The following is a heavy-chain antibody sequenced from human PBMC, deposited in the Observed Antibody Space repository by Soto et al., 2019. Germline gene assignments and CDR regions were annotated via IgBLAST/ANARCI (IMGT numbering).Heavy chain of an antibody. CDR2: IKQDGSEK. CDR1: GFTVSSYW. J-gene: IGHJ5*02. D-gene: IGHD3-3*01. CDR3: ARFIPNGITIFGVVLRKTGWFDP. V-gene: IGHV3-7*01. Sequence: SLRLSCAASGFTVSSYWMSWVRHAPGKGLEWVANIKQDGSEKYYVDSVKGRFTISRDNTKNSLYLQMNSLRAEDTAVYYCARFIPNGITIFGVVLRKTGWFDPWGQGTLVTVSS.